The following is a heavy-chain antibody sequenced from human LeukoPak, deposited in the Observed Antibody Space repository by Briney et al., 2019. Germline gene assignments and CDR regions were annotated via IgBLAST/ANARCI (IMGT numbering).Heavy chain of an antibody. Sequence: ASQTLSLTRTVSGGSISSGDYYWSWIRQPPGKGLEWIGYIYYSGSTYYNPSLKSRVTISVDTSKNQFSLKLSSVTAADTAVYYCARQEVPAEDAFDIWGQGTMVTVSS. CDR2: IYYSGST. D-gene: IGHD2-2*01. V-gene: IGHV4-30-4*01. J-gene: IGHJ3*02. CDR3: ARQEVPAEDAFDI. CDR1: GGSISSGDYY.